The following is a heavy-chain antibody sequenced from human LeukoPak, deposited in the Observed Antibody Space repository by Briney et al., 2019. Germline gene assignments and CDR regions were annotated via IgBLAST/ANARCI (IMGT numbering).Heavy chain of an antibody. D-gene: IGHD6-6*01. CDR2: IYYSGST. Sequence: SETLSLTCTVSGGSISSYYWSWIRQPPGKGLEWIGYIYYSGSTNYNPSLKSRVTISVDTSKNQFSLKLSSVTAADTAVYYCARGMVGIEYSSSYYFDYWGQGTLVTVSS. CDR3: ARGMVGIEYSSSYYFDY. V-gene: IGHV4-59*12. CDR1: GGSISSYY. J-gene: IGHJ4*02.